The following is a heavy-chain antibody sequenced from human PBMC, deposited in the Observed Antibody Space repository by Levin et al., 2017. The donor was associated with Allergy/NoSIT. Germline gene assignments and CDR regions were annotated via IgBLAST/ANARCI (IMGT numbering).Heavy chain of an antibody. J-gene: IGHJ6*03. Sequence: SETLSLTCAVYGGSFSGYYWSWIRQPPGKGLEWIGEINHSGSTNYNPSLKSRVTISVDTSKNQFSLKLSSVTAADTAVYYCARNDYYGSGSYYLNYYYYMDVWGKGTTVTVSS. CDR3: ARNDYYGSGSYYLNYYYYMDV. CDR1: GGSFSGYY. V-gene: IGHV4-34*01. CDR2: INHSGST. D-gene: IGHD3-10*01.